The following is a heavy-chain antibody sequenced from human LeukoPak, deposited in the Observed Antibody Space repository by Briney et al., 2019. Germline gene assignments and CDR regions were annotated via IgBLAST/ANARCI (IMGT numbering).Heavy chain of an antibody. V-gene: IGHV3-53*04. Sequence: GGSLRLSCAASGFTFSSYTMNWVRQAPGKGLEWVSVIYSGGSTYYADSVKGRFTISRHNSKNTLYLQMNSLRAEDTAVYYCARDTQDAFDIWGQGQWSPSLQ. CDR3: ARDTQDAFDI. CDR1: GFTFSSYT. CDR2: IYSGGST. J-gene: IGHJ3*02.